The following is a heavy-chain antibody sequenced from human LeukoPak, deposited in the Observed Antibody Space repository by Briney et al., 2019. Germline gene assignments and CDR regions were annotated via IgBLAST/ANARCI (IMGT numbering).Heavy chain of an antibody. D-gene: IGHD6-19*01. V-gene: IGHV3-21*01. CDR2: ISSSSSYI. Sequence: PGGXLRLSCAASGFTFSSYSMNWVRQAPGKGVEWVSSISSSSSYIYYADSVKGRFTISRDNAKNSLYLQMNSLRAEDTAVYYCARDPRAVADNYCFDYWGQGTLVTVSS. CDR3: ARDPRAVADNYCFDY. J-gene: IGHJ4*02. CDR1: GFTFSSYS.